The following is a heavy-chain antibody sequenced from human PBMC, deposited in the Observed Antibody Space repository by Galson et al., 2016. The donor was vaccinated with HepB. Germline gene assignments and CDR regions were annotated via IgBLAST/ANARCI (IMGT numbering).Heavy chain of an antibody. Sequence: SLRVSCAASGFTFRSYDMSWVRQSTGKGLEWVAATGTLHDSFFPDSVQGRFSISRENVKNSLYLQLNRLRAGDTAVYYCARIARGSSYTLGYFDLWGRGTLVTVSS. CDR2: TGTLHDS. D-gene: IGHD6-13*01. CDR1: GFTFRSYD. J-gene: IGHJ2*01. CDR3: ARIARGSSYTLGYFDL. V-gene: IGHV3-13*04.